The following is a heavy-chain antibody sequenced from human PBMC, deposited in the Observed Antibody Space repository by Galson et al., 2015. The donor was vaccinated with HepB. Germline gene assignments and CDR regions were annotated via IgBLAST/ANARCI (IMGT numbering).Heavy chain of an antibody. Sequence: TLSLTCTVSGGSINIGRYYWSWIRQPAGKGLEWIGRIYGSGSTYYNPPLKSRVTMSVDATKNPFSLRLTSVTAADTAVYYCASGSPFSSNWLNYFDPWGQGTLVTVSS. V-gene: IGHV4-61*02. CDR1: GGSINIGRYY. CDR3: ASGSPFSSNWLNYFDP. J-gene: IGHJ5*02. D-gene: IGHD6-13*01. CDR2: IYGSGST.